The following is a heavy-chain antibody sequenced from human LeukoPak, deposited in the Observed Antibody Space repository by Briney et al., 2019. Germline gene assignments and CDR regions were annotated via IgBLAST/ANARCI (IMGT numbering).Heavy chain of an antibody. Sequence: GGSLRLSCAASGFTFSSYAMSWVRQAPGKGLEWVSAISGSGGSTYYADSVKGRFTISRDNSKNTLYLQMNSLRAEDTAVYYCEGQFQYYYDSSGFGFDYWGQGTLVTVSS. J-gene: IGHJ4*02. CDR2: ISGSGGST. CDR3: EGQFQYYYDSSGFGFDY. D-gene: IGHD3-22*01. V-gene: IGHV3-23*01. CDR1: GFTFSSYA.